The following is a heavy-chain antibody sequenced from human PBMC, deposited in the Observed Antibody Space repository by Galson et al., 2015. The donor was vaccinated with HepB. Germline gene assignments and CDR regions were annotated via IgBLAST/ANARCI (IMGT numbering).Heavy chain of an antibody. V-gene: IGHV3-33*01. Sequence: SCKASGYTFSSYGMHWVRQAPGKGLEWVAVIWYDGSNKYYADSVKGRFTISRDNSKNTLYLQMNSLRAEDTAVYYCARDRVVATGHMDVWGKGTTVTVSS. J-gene: IGHJ6*03. CDR1: GYTFSSYG. CDR2: IWYDGSNK. D-gene: IGHD5-12*01. CDR3: ARDRVVATGHMDV.